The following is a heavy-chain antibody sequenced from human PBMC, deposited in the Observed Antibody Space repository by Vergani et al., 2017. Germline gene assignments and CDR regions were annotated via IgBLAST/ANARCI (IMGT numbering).Heavy chain of an antibody. CDR2: IYHSGST. Sequence: QVQLQESGPGLVKPSGTLSLTCAVSGGSISSSNWWSWVRQPPGKGLEWIGEIYHSGSTNYNPSLKSRVTISVDTSKNQFSLKLTSVTAADTAVYYCASDCGGGSCYGQSYGLDVWGQGTTV. CDR3: ASDCGGGSCYGQSYGLDV. CDR1: GGSISSSNW. J-gene: IGHJ6*02. D-gene: IGHD2-15*01. V-gene: IGHV4-4*02.